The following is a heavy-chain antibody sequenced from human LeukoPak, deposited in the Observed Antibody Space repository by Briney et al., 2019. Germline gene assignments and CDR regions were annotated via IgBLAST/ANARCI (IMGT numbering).Heavy chain of an antibody. Sequence: GGSRRLSCAASGFTFSSYAMSWVRQAPGKGLEWVSAISGSGGSTYYADSVKGRFTISRDNSKNTLYLQMNSLRAEDTAVYYRAKDSLGSSSKNWFDPWGQGTLVTVSS. J-gene: IGHJ5*02. CDR2: ISGSGGST. D-gene: IGHD6-13*01. CDR3: AKDSLGSSSKNWFDP. CDR1: GFTFSSYA. V-gene: IGHV3-23*01.